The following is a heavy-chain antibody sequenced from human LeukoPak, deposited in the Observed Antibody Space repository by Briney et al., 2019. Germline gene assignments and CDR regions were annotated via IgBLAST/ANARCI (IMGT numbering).Heavy chain of an antibody. D-gene: IGHD1/OR15-1a*01. J-gene: IGHJ6*02. Sequence: SETLSLTCTVSGGSISSYYWSWIRQPPGKGLEWIGYIYYSGSTNYNPSLKSRVTISVDTSKDRFSLKLSSVTAADTAVYYCATNMYYYYGMDVWGQGTTVTVSS. CDR1: GGSISSYY. CDR2: IYYSGST. CDR3: ATNMYYYYGMDV. V-gene: IGHV4-59*12.